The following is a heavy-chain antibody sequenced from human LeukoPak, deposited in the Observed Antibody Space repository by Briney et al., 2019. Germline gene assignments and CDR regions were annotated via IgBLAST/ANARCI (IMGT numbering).Heavy chain of an antibody. V-gene: IGHV3-9*01. CDR3: TKGPTYYYDSSGYYFDY. J-gene: IGHJ4*02. Sequence: GGSLRLSCAASGFTFHDYAMHWVRQGPGKGLEWVSGISWNSGSLGYADSVKGRFTISRDNAKNSLYLQMNSLRAEDTALYYCTKGPTYYYDSSGYYFDYWGQGTLVTVSS. D-gene: IGHD3-22*01. CDR2: ISWNSGSL. CDR1: GFTFHDYA.